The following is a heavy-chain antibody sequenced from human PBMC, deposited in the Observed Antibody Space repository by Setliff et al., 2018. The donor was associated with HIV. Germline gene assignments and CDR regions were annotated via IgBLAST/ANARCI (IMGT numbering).Heavy chain of an antibody. V-gene: IGHV3-7*05. J-gene: IGHJ6*03. CDR2: IKQDGSEK. CDR3: AKVPQCSSSSCQTGAYYYYYMDV. CDR1: GFTFSSYW. Sequence: GGSLRLSCAASGFTFSSYWMSWVRQAPGKGLEWVANIKQDGSEKYYVDSVKGRFTISRDNAKNSLYLQIDSLRAGDTAVYYCAKVPQCSSSSCQTGAYYYYYMDVWGKGTTVTVSS. D-gene: IGHD2-2*01.